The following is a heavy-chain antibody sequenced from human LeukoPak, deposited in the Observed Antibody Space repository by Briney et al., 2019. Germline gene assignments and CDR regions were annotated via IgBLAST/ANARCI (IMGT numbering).Heavy chain of an antibody. V-gene: IGHV4-30-4*01. Sequence: SETLSLTCTVSGGSISSGDYYWSWIRQPPGKGLEWIGYIYYSGSTYYNPSLKSRVTISVDTSKNQFSLKLSSVTAADTAVYYCARDHPYYCSGGSCYSVGRWLDPWGQGTLVTVSS. CDR2: IYYSGST. J-gene: IGHJ5*02. CDR1: GGSISSGDYY. D-gene: IGHD2-15*01. CDR3: ARDHPYYCSGGSCYSVGRWLDP.